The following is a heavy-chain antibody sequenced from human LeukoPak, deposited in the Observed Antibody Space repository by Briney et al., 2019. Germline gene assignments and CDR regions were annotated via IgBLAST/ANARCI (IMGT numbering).Heavy chain of an antibody. D-gene: IGHD2-15*01. CDR3: AREGPIHYCSGGSCYPGYYYYYGMDV. CDR2: ISYDGSNK. V-gene: IGHV3-30-3*01. CDR1: GFTFSSYA. Sequence: PGGSLRPSCAASGFTFSSYAMHWVRQAPGKGLEWVAVISYDGSNKYYADSVKGRFTISRDNSKNTLYLQMNSLRAEDTAVYYCAREGPIHYCSGGSCYPGYYYYYGMDVWGQGTTVTVSS. J-gene: IGHJ6*02.